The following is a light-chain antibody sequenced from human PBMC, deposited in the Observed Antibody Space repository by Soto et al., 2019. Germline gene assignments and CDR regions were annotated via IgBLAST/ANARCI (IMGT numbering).Light chain of an antibody. CDR3: QQTYSTPRT. CDR2: AVS. V-gene: IGKV1-39*01. Sequence: DIQMTQSPSSLSASIGDRVTITCRASQSISSYLNWYQQKPGKPPKLLIYAVSSFQSGVPSRFSGSGSGTDFSLTITSLQPEDFAPYYCQQTYSTPRTFGQGTKVEIK. CDR1: QSISSY. J-gene: IGKJ1*01.